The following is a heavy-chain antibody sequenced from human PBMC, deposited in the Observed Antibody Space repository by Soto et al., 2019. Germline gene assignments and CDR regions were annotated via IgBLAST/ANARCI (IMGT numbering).Heavy chain of an antibody. D-gene: IGHD6-6*01. CDR3: ARASIAARHYFDY. CDR1: GFTFSSYW. J-gene: IGHJ4*02. V-gene: IGHV3-7*01. CDR2: IKQDGSEK. Sequence: GGSLRLSCAASGFTFSSYWMSWVRQAPGKGLEWVANIKQDGSEKYYEDSVKGRFTISRDNAKNSLYLQMNSLRAEDTAVYYCARASIAARHYFDYWGQGTLVTVSS.